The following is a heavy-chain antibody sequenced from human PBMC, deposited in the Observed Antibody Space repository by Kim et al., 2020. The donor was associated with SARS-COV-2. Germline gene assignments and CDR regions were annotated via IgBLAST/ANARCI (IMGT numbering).Heavy chain of an antibody. J-gene: IGHJ5*01. CDR3: ARSKDILTGFFDY. V-gene: IGHV3-7*01. D-gene: IGHD3-9*01. Sequence: GGSLRLSCAASGFTLSSYWMSWVRQAPGKGLEWVANIKQDGSEKYYVDSVKGRFTISRDNAKNSLYLQMNSLRAEDVAVYYCARSKDILTGFFDYCG. CDR2: IKQDGSEK. CDR1: GFTLSSYW.